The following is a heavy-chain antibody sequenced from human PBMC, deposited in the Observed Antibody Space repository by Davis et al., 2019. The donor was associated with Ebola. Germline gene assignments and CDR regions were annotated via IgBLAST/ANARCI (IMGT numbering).Heavy chain of an antibody. CDR3: ARRSVYYYDSSDYLYYYYGMDV. J-gene: IGHJ6*02. D-gene: IGHD3-22*01. CDR1: AGFISSSSYY. Sequence: SETLSLTCTVSAGFISSSSYYWGWIRQPPGKGLEWIGSIYYSGSTYYNPSLKSRVTISVDTSKNQFSLKLSSVTAADTAVYYCARRSVYYYDSSDYLYYYYGMDVWGQGTTVTVSS. V-gene: IGHV4-39*01. CDR2: IYYSGST.